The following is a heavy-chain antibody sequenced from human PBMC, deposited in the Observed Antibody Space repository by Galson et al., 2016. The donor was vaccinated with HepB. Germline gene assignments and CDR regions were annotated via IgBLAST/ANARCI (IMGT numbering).Heavy chain of an antibody. J-gene: IGHJ6*02. D-gene: IGHD5-24*01. CDR2: ITPDNGNT. CDR3: ARDKERWVQYNYYFGMDV. V-gene: IGHV1-46*01. CDR1: GYTFSSYP. Sequence: SVKVSCKASGYTFSSYPIHWVRQAPGQGLEWMGIITPDNGNTVYAQKFQGSVTMTSDTSTSTVYMEVSSLRSEHTAVYYCARDKERWVQYNYYFGMDVWGQGTKVTVSS.